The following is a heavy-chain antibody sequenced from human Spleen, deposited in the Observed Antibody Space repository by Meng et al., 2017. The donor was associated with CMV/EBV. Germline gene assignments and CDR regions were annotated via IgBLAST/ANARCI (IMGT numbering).Heavy chain of an antibody. CDR2: IYYSGST. CDR3: ARATREEYSSSSDWFDP. V-gene: IGHV4-30-4*02. Sequence: SETLSLTCTVSGGSISSGDYYWSWIRQPPGKGLEWIGYIYYSGSTYYNPSLKSRLTISIDTSKNQFSLKLSSVTAADTAVYYCARATREEYSSSSDWFDPWGQGTLVTVSS. D-gene: IGHD6-6*01. CDR1: GGSISSGDYY. J-gene: IGHJ5*02.